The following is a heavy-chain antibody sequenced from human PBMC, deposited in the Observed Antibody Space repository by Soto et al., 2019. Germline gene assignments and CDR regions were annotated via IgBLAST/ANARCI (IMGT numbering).Heavy chain of an antibody. CDR3: AKDAAGDCSGGSCYRGYFDF. CDR2: TSGSGGNT. Sequence: EVQLLESGGGLVQPGGSLRLSCAASGFTFSSYAMSWVRQGPGKGLEWVSATSGSGGNTYYADSVKGRFTISRDNSKSTLYLQMNSLRAEDTGVYYCAKDAAGDCSGGSCYRGYFDFWGQGTLVTVSS. D-gene: IGHD2-15*01. CDR1: GFTFSSYA. J-gene: IGHJ4*02. V-gene: IGHV3-23*01.